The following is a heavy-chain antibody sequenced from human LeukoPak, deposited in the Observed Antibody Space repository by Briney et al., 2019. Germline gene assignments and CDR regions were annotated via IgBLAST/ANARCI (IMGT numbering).Heavy chain of an antibody. V-gene: IGHV1-69*01. CDR3: AGVPRYPSPYYYYYGMDV. CDR2: IIPIFGTA. CDR1: GYSFTSYW. Sequence: KISCKGSGYSFTSYWIGWVRQAPGQGLEWMGGIIPIFGTANYAQKFQGRDTITADESTSTAYMELSSLRSEDTAVYYCAGVPRYPSPYYYYYGMDVWGQGTTVTVSS. D-gene: IGHD1-14*01. J-gene: IGHJ6*02.